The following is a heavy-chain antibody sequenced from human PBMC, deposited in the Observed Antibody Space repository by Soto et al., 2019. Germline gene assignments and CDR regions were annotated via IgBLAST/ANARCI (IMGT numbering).Heavy chain of an antibody. CDR3: AAHTIFGGLGLPPYYYRMEV. CDR2: IYYSVST. Sequence: SETLSLTCTVSGGSISSSSYYWGWIRQPPGKGLEWIGSIYYSVSTYYNPSLKSRVTISVDTSKNQFALKLSSVTAADTAVYYCAAHTIFGGLGLPPYYYRMEVWGQGTTVTVSS. D-gene: IGHD3-3*01. CDR1: GGSISSSSYY. J-gene: IGHJ6*02. V-gene: IGHV4-39*01.